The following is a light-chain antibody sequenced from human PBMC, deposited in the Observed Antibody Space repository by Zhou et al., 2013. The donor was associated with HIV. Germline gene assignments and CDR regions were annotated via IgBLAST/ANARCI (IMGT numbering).Light chain of an antibody. CDR2: GAS. CDR3: QQLNSYPYS. CDR1: QGIRNY. Sequence: IQLTQSPSSLSVSVGDRVSIACRASQGIRNYLAWYQQKPGKAPDLLIYGASTLRSGVPSRFSGGGSGTDFTLTINSLQPEDFATYYCQQLNSYPYSFGQGTQAG. J-gene: IGKJ2*03. V-gene: IGKV1-9*01.